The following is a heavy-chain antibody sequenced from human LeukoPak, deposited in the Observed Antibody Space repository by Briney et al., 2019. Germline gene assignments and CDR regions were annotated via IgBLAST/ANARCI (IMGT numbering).Heavy chain of an antibody. Sequence: QTLSLTCAISGDSVSSKSASWNWIRQSPSRGLEWLGRTYYRSKWYFEYAVSVKSRISINPDTSQNQFSPQLSSLTIEDTAVYYCARAGGTFDNWGQGTLVTVSS. J-gene: IGHJ4*02. CDR3: ARAGGTFDN. CDR2: TYYRSKWYF. V-gene: IGHV6-1*01. CDR1: GDSVSSKSAS. D-gene: IGHD1-1*01.